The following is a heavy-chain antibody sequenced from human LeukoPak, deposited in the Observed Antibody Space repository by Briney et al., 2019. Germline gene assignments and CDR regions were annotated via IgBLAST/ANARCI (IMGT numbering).Heavy chain of an antibody. V-gene: IGHV3-74*01. Sequence: PGGSLRLSCSASGFTLSSYWMHWVRQAPGKGLVWVSRINTDGSSTNYADSVKGRFTVSRDNAKNTLYLQMNSLRAEDTAVYHCARVIGWDEPFDIWGQGTMVTVSS. CDR2: INTDGSST. CDR3: ARVIGWDEPFDI. CDR1: GFTLSSYW. D-gene: IGHD1-26*01. J-gene: IGHJ3*02.